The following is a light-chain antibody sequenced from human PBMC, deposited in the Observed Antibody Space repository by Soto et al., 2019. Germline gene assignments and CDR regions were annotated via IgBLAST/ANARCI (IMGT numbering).Light chain of an antibody. CDR2: EGT. J-gene: IGLJ1*01. CDR3: CSYAGGGTYV. V-gene: IGLV2-23*01. Sequence: QSALTQPASVSGSPRQSITISCTGTSSDIGGYNLVSWYQHRPGKPPKLMIYEGTKRPSGVSSRFSGSKSGNAASLTISGLQPEDEADYFCCSYAGGGTYVFGTGTKVTVL. CDR1: SSDIGGYNL.